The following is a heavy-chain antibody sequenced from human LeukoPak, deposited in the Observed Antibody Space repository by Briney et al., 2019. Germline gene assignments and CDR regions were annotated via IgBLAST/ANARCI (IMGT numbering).Heavy chain of an antibody. CDR1: GFTFGDYG. J-gene: IGHJ4*02. V-gene: IGHV3-23*01. D-gene: IGHD3-10*01. CDR3: AKADGSYKTLIDY. CDR2: ISGSGGST. Sequence: QPGRSLRLSCTASGFTFGDYGMSWVRQAPGKGLEWVSGISGSGGSTYYADSVKGRFTISRDSSKNTVFLQMNSLTAEDTALYYCAKADGSYKTLIDYWGQGTLVTVSS.